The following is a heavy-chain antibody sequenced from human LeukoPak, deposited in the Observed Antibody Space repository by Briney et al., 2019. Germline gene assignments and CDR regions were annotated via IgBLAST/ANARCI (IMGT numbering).Heavy chain of an antibody. CDR1: GITFDDYA. J-gene: IGHJ5*02. CDR2: TTWNSGSI. V-gene: IGHV3-9*03. Sequence: SLRLSCAAPGITFDDYAMHWVRQAPGKGLEWVSGTTWNSGSIGYAGSVKGRFPISKDNPKKSPYLQMNSLRHEAMALYYWAKGVLAVVPGWFDPWGQGTLVTVSS. D-gene: IGHD2-15*01. CDR3: AKGVLAVVPGWFDP.